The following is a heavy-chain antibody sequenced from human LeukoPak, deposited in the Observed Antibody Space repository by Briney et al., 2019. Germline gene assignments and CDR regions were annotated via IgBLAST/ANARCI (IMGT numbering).Heavy chain of an antibody. CDR3: ARDWQTVDGNYYYMDV. J-gene: IGHJ6*03. CDR1: GFTFTKHW. D-gene: IGHD4-17*01. V-gene: IGHV3-7*01. Sequence: GGSLRPSCVATGFTFTKHWMSWVRQSRGKGLECVAKIREDGNERHYVDSVKGRFTISRDNARSSLYLQLNSLRAEDTAVYYCARDWQTVDGNYYYMDVWGKGTTVTISS. CDR2: IREDGNER.